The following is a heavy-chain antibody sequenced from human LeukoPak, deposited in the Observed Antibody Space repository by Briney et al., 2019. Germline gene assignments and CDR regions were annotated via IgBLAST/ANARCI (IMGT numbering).Heavy chain of an antibody. V-gene: IGHV3-7*01. D-gene: IGHD4-11*01. CDR1: GFTFSSYW. J-gene: IGHJ4*02. CDR2: MDLDGSEK. Sequence: PGGSLRLSCAASGFTFSSYWMSWVRQAPGKGLEWVANMDLDGSEKYYVDSVQGRFTISRDNAKNSLYLQMNSLRAEDTAVYYCAREDHSKYEYWGQGTLVTVSS. CDR3: AREDHSKYEY.